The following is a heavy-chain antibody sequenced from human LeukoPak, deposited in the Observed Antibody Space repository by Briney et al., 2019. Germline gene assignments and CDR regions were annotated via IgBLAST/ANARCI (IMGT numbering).Heavy chain of an antibody. Sequence: ASVKVSCKASGYTFTSYYMHWVRQAPGQGLEWMGIINPSGGSTSYAQKFQGRVTMTRDMSTSTVYMELSSLRSEDTAVYYCARCFRKVAAVGDAFDIWGQGTMVTVSS. J-gene: IGHJ3*02. CDR3: ARCFRKVAAVGDAFDI. CDR2: INPSGGST. V-gene: IGHV1-46*01. D-gene: IGHD2-15*01. CDR1: GYTFTSYY.